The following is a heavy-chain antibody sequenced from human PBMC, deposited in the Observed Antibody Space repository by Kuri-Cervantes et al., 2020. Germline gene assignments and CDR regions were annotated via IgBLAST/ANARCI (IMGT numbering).Heavy chain of an antibody. V-gene: IGHV3-7*01. CDR2: IKQDGSEK. Sequence: GESLKISCAASGFTFSSYWMSWVRQAPGKGLEWVANIKQDGSEKYYMDSVKGRFTISRDNAKNSLYLQMNSLRAEDTAVYYCARDRGYSYGYRHAFDIWGQGTMVTVSS. CDR1: GFTFSSYW. J-gene: IGHJ3*02. CDR3: ARDRGYSYGYRHAFDI. D-gene: IGHD5-18*01.